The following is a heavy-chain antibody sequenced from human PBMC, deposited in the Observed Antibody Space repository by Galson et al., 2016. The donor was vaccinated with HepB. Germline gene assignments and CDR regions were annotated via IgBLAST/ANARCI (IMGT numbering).Heavy chain of an antibody. J-gene: IGHJ6*02. CDR2: IYPGDSDT. Sequence: QSGAEVKKPGESLKISCKGSGHSFSRFWIAWVRHMPGKGLEWLGIIYPGDSDTRYSPSFEGQVTISVDKSINTAFLQWSSLKDSDTAIYYCARFERGVATTGSYYYNGMDVWGQGTTVTVSS. CDR1: GHSFSRFW. D-gene: IGHD3-10*01. CDR3: ARFERGVATTGSYYYNGMDV. V-gene: IGHV5-51*01.